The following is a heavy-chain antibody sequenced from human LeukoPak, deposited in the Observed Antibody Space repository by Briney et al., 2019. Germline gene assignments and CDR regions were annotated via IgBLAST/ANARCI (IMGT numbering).Heavy chain of an antibody. CDR3: ARGKNYDILTGYSTTPFDY. V-gene: IGHV4-34*01. Sequence: SETLSLTCAVYGGSFSGYYWSWIRQPPGKGLEWIGEINHSGSTNYNPSLKSRVTISVDTSKNQFSLKLSSVTAADTAVYYCARGKNYDILTGYSTTPFDYWGQGTLVTVSS. CDR1: GGSFSGYY. J-gene: IGHJ4*02. CDR2: INHSGST. D-gene: IGHD3-9*01.